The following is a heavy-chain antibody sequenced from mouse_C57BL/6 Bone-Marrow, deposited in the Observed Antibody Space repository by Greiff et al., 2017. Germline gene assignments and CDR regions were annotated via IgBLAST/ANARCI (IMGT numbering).Heavy chain of an antibody. Sequence: FQLQQPGAELVKPGASVKLSCKASGYTFTSYWMHWVKQRPGRGLEWIGRIDPNSGGTKYNEKFKSKATLTVDKPSSTAYMQLSSLTSEDSAVYYCAREGLLRQYLPAWFAYWGQGTLVTVSA. CDR3: AREGLLRQYLPAWFAY. V-gene: IGHV1-72*01. D-gene: IGHD1-1*01. CDR2: IDPNSGGT. J-gene: IGHJ3*01. CDR1: GYTFTSYW.